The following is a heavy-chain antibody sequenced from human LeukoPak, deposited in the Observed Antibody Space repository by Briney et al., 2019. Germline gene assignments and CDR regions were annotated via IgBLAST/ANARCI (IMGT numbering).Heavy chain of an antibody. Sequence: PGRSLRLSCAASGFTFSSYWMSWVRQAPGKGLEWVANIKQDGSEKYYVDSVKGRFTISRDNAKSSLSLQMNSLRAEDTAIYYCARGRFSSDYWGQGTLVTVSS. D-gene: IGHD6-6*01. V-gene: IGHV3-7*03. CDR3: ARGRFSSDY. J-gene: IGHJ4*02. CDR2: IKQDGSEK. CDR1: GFTFSSYW.